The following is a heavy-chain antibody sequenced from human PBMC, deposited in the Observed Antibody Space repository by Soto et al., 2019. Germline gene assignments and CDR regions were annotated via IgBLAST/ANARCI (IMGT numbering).Heavy chain of an antibody. CDR3: ARDGWLREVYYYYYGMDV. J-gene: IGHJ6*02. Sequence: ASVKVSCKASGYTFTSYGISWVRQAPGEGLEWMGWISAYNGNTNYAQKLQGRVTMTTDTSTSTAYMELRSLRSDDTAVYYCARDGWLREVYYYYYGMDVWGQGTTVTVSS. CDR2: ISAYNGNT. CDR1: GYTFTSYG. D-gene: IGHD5-12*01. V-gene: IGHV1-18*01.